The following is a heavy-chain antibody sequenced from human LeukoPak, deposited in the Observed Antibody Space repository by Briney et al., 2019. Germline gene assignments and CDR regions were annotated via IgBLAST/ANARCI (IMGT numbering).Heavy chain of an antibody. CDR2: ISLDGNYR. J-gene: IGHJ4*02. CDR1: GFTFSAYG. V-gene: IGHV3-30*18. CDR3: AKDRGGYTYYPFLSYFFDY. Sequence: PGGSLRLSCAASGFTFSAYGIHWVRQPPGRGLEWVATISLDGNYRNYADSVKGRSTISRDNSKNTVHLQMNSLRAEDTAIYYCAKDRGGYTYYPFLSYFFDYWGPGTLVTVSS. D-gene: IGHD5-12*01.